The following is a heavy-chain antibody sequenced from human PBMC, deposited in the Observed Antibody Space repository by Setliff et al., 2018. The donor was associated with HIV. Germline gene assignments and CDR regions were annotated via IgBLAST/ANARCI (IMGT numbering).Heavy chain of an antibody. D-gene: IGHD3-22*01. Sequence: ASVKVSCKASGYTFTSYGISWVRQAPGQGLEWMGWISAYNGNTNYAQKLQGRVTMTTDTSTSTAYMELRSLRSEDTAVYYCARDLSVRYCYDSRGYRSTFFDDWGQGTLVTVSS. V-gene: IGHV1-18*01. CDR2: ISAYNGNT. CDR1: GYTFTSYG. CDR3: ARDLSVRYCYDSRGYRSTFFDD. J-gene: IGHJ4*02.